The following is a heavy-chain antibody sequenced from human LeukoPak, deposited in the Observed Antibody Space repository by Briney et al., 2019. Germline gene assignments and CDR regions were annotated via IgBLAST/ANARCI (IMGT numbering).Heavy chain of an antibody. CDR1: GGSISSSSYY. Sequence: SETLSLTCTVSGGSISSSSYYWGWIRQPPGKGLEWIGYIYYSGSTNYNPSLKSRVTISVDTSKNQFSLKLSSVTAADTAVYYCARQPGSGWYRFDYWGQGTLVTVSS. V-gene: IGHV4-61*05. CDR2: IYYSGST. D-gene: IGHD6-19*01. J-gene: IGHJ4*02. CDR3: ARQPGSGWYRFDY.